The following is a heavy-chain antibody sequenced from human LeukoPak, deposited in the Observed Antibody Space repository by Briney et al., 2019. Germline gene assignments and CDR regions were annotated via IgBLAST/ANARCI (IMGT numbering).Heavy chain of an antibody. CDR1: GFTFSSYG. Sequence: PGRSLRPSCAASGFTFSSYGMHWVRQAPAKGLEWVAIISYDGSNKYYADSVKGRFTISRDNSKNTLYLQMNGLRAEDTAVYYCAKSTTVTQRGYFDYWGQGTLVTVSS. D-gene: IGHD4-17*01. V-gene: IGHV3-30*18. CDR2: ISYDGSNK. CDR3: AKSTTVTQRGYFDY. J-gene: IGHJ4*02.